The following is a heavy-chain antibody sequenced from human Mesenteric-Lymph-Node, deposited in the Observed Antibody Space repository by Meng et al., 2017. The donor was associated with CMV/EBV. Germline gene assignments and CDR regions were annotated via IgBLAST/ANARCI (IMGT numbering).Heavy chain of an antibody. V-gene: IGHV3-23*01. D-gene: IGHD3-10*01. CDR1: GFTFSNYA. J-gene: IGHJ4*02. Sequence: GESLKISCAASGFTFSNYAMSWVRQAPGKGLEWVSAISGSGGNTYYADSVKGRFTISRDNSKNTLYLQMNSLRAEDTAVYYCAKDQHPYRVFDYWGQGTLVTVSS. CDR3: AKDQHPYRVFDY. CDR2: ISGSGGNT.